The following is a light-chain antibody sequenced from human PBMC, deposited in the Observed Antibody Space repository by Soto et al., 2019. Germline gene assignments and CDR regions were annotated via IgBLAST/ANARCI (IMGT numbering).Light chain of an antibody. Sequence: EIVVTQSPSTLSVSPGERATLSCRASQSVSSNLAWYQHKPGQAPRLLIYYTSNRATGIPARFSGSGSGTDFTLTISSLQPEDFATYYCQQANSFPLTFGQGTRLEIK. J-gene: IGKJ5*01. CDR2: YTS. V-gene: IGKV3D-15*01. CDR1: QSVSSN. CDR3: QQANSFPLT.